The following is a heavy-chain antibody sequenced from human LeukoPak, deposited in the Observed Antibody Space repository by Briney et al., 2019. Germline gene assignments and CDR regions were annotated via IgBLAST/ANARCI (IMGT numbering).Heavy chain of an antibody. Sequence: ASVKVSCKASGYTFTSYAIQWVRQAPGQRLEWMGWINAGNGNTKYSRKFQGRVTITRDTSASTAYMELSSLRSEDTAVYYCARGPLGRNGDYFDYWGQGTLVTVSS. CDR1: GYTFTSYA. V-gene: IGHV1-3*01. CDR3: ARGPLGRNGDYFDY. D-gene: IGHD7-27*01. CDR2: INAGNGNT. J-gene: IGHJ4*02.